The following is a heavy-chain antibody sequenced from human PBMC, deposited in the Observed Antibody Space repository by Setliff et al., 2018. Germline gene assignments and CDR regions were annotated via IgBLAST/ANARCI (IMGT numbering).Heavy chain of an antibody. CDR1: GFTFTNYN. CDR3: AGAFPGGTLDI. J-gene: IGHJ3*02. D-gene: IGHD3-16*01. V-gene: IGHV3-21*01. Sequence: GGSLRLSCATSGFTFTNYNMNWVRQAPGKGLEWVSSISYSSTYIYYADSVKGRFTTSRDNARNSLILQMNSLRAEDTAVYYCAGAFPGGTLDIWGHGTMVTVSS. CDR2: ISYSSTYI.